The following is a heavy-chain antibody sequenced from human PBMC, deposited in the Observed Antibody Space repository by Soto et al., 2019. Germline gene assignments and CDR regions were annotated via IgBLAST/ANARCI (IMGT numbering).Heavy chain of an antibody. D-gene: IGHD3-3*01. CDR3: ARDYLGVVIIHHFDAFDI. CDR2: ISYDGSNK. Sequence: QVQLVESGGGVVQPGRSLRLSCAASGFTFSSYAMHWVRQAPGKGLEWVAVISYDGSNKYYADSVKGRFTISRDNSKNTLYLQMNSLRAEDTSVYYCARDYLGVVIIHHFDAFDIWGQGTMVTVSS. V-gene: IGHV3-30-3*01. CDR1: GFTFSSYA. J-gene: IGHJ3*02.